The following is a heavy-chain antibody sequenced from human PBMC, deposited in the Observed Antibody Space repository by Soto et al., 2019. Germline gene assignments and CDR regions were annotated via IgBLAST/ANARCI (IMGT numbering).Heavy chain of an antibody. Sequence: ASETLSLTCTVSGGSVSSGSYYWSWIRQPPGKGLEWIGYIYYSGSTNYNPSLKSRVTISVDTSKNQFSLKLSSVTAADTAVYYCARDRDSSGWYRYYYGMDVWGQGTTVTVSS. CDR2: IYYSGST. CDR1: GGSVSSGSYY. V-gene: IGHV4-61*01. D-gene: IGHD6-19*01. J-gene: IGHJ6*02. CDR3: ARDRDSSGWYRYYYGMDV.